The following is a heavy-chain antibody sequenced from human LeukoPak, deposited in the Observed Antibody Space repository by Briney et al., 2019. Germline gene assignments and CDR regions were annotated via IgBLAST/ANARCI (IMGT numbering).Heavy chain of an antibody. J-gene: IGHJ4*02. CDR3: ARTMVRGVINFDY. D-gene: IGHD3-10*01. CDR2: IIPILGIA. V-gene: IGHV1-69*04. Sequence: ASVNVSCKASGGTFSSYAISWVRQAPGQGLEWMGRIIPILGIANYAQKFQGRVTITADKSTSTAYMELSSLRSEDTAVYYCARTMVRGVINFDYWGQGTLVTVSS. CDR1: GGTFSSYA.